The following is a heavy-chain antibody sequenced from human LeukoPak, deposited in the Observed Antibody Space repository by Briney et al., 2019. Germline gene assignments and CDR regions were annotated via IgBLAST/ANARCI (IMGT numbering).Heavy chain of an antibody. D-gene: IGHD3-3*01. CDR1: GFTLSDYY. CDR3: ARESAYAFWY. J-gene: IGHJ4*02. V-gene: IGHV3-48*02. Sequence: GGSLRLSCAASGFTLSDYYMNWVRQAPGKGLEWVSYISSTSSTMYYADSVKGRFTISRGNAKNSLYLQMNSLRDEDTAVYYCARESAYAFWYWGQGTLVAVSS. CDR2: ISSTSSTM.